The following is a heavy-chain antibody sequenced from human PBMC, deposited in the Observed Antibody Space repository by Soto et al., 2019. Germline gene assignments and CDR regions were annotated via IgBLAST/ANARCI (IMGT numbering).Heavy chain of an antibody. Sequence: SETLSLTCAVSGGSISSGGYSCNWIRQPPGKGLEWIGYIYHSGSTNYNPSLKSRVTISVDTSKNQFSLKLSSVTAADTAVYYCARDYGDYFDFWGQGTLVTVSS. V-gene: IGHV4-30-2*02. D-gene: IGHD4-17*01. CDR3: ARDYGDYFDF. CDR1: GGSISSGGYS. J-gene: IGHJ4*02. CDR2: IYHSGST.